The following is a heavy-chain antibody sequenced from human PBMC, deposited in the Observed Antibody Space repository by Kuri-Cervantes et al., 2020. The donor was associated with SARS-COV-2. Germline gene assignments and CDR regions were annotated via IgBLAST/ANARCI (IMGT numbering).Heavy chain of an antibody. Sequence: GESLKISCAASGFTVNSYYINWVRQAPGKGLEWVSVIFTDDKTYYADSVKDRVNMSRDNLRNTVFLQINSLRADDTAVYYCARGNVAVAGDAFDVWGHGTVVTVSS. CDR3: ARGNVAVAGDAFDV. J-gene: IGHJ3*01. CDR2: IFTDDKT. V-gene: IGHV3-66*01. D-gene: IGHD6-19*01. CDR1: GFTVNSYY.